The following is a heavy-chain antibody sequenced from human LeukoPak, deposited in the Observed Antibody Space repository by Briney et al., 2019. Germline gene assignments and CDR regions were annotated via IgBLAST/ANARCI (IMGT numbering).Heavy chain of an antibody. Sequence: SETLSLTCTGSGGSISSYYWSWIRQPPGKGLEWIGYIYYSGSTNYNPSLKSRVTMSVDTSNNQFSLKLSSVTAADTAVYYCARVKYSSSWYWFDPWGQGTLVTVSS. J-gene: IGHJ5*02. CDR1: GGSISSYY. V-gene: IGHV4-59*01. CDR2: IYYSGST. D-gene: IGHD6-13*01. CDR3: ARVKYSSSWYWFDP.